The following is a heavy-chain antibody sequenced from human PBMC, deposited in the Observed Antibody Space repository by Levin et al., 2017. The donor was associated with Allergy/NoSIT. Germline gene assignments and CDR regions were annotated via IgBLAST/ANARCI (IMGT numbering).Heavy chain of an antibody. Sequence: PSETLSLTCAASGFSFSNYAIHWVRQAPGKGLEWVAVISYDGSKKYEADSVKGRFTISRDNARNTVYLQLNSVRPDDTALYYCAREVATVPGHPPDFWGQGTLVTVSS. CDR2: ISYDGSKK. J-gene: IGHJ4*02. CDR1: GFSFSNYA. CDR3: AREVATVPGHPPDF. V-gene: IGHV3-30*04. D-gene: IGHD6-19*01.